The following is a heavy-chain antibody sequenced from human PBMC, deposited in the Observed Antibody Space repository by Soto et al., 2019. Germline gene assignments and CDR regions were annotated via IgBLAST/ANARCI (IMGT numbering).Heavy chain of an antibody. J-gene: IGHJ4*02. CDR3: ASTGYRYCSDD. Sequence: ASVKVSCKESGGSFSSYAIRWVRQAPGQGLEWMGGIIPIFGTANYAQKFQGRVTITADESTSTAYMELSSLRSEDTAVYYCASTGYRYCSDDWGQGTLVTVSS. CDR1: GGSFSSYA. D-gene: IGHD5-18*01. CDR2: IIPIFGTA. V-gene: IGHV1-69*13.